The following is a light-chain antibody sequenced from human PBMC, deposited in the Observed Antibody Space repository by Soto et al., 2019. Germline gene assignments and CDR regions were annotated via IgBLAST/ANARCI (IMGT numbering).Light chain of an antibody. CDR1: QSVSGW. Sequence: IQMTQSRSTLSASVGATLTVTCRASQSVSGWLAWYQQKPGEAPKILIYDASALPRGVPSRFSGSGSGTEFTLTISSVQPDDFASYYCQHYNSYGTFGQGTKVDIK. CDR2: DAS. J-gene: IGKJ1*01. V-gene: IGKV1-5*01. CDR3: QHYNSYGT.